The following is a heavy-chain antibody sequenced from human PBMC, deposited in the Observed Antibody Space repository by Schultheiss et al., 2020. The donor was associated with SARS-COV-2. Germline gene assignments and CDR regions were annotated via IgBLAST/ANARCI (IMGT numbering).Heavy chain of an antibody. V-gene: IGHV1-69*13. CDR1: GGTFSSYA. CDR3: ARVQRGYCTGGVCYTVNWFDP. Sequence: SVKVSCKASGGTFSSYAISWVRQAPGQGLEWMGGIIPIFGTANYAQKFQGRVTITADESTSTAYMELSSLRSEDTAVYYCARVQRGYCTGGVCYTVNWFDPWGQGTLVTVSS. D-gene: IGHD2-8*02. CDR2: IIPIFGTA. J-gene: IGHJ5*02.